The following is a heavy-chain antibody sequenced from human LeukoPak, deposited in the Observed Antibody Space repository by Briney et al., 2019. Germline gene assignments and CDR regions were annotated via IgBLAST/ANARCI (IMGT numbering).Heavy chain of an antibody. CDR3: AKDYRDYGDLDY. D-gene: IGHD4-17*01. CDR2: INLDGSEK. J-gene: IGHJ4*02. V-gene: IGHV3-7*01. CDR1: GFTFSSYE. Sequence: GGSLRLSCAASGFTFSSYEMHWVRQAPGKGLEWVANINLDGSEKYYVDSVKGRFTISRDNSKNTLYLQMNSLRAEDTAVYYCAKDYRDYGDLDYWGQGTLVTVSS.